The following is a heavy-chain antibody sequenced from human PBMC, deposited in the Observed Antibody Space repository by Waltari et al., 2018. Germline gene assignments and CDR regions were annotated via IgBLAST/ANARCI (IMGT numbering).Heavy chain of an antibody. Sequence: VQLAESGGGLVQPGGSLRLSCAASEFTFSSYWMSWVRQAPGKGLEWVANIKQDGSEKYYVDSVKGRFTISRDNAKNSLYLQMNSLRAEDTAVYYCARGYSGSYGGWADYWGQGTLVTVSS. CDR2: IKQDGSEK. V-gene: IGHV3-7*01. D-gene: IGHD3-10*01. J-gene: IGHJ4*02. CDR3: ARGYSGSYGGWADY. CDR1: EFTFSSYW.